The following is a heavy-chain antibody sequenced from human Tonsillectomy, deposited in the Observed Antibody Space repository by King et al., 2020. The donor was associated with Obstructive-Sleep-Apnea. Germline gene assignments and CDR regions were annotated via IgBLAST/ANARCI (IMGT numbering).Heavy chain of an antibody. Sequence: QLVQSGGGVVQPGTSLRLSCVASGFTFSDYALHWVRQAPVKGLEWVAGVSKDGTNKKYLASVKGRFTISRENSKNMLYLQVNSLREDDTALYYCARLRVAYGDLPVWGRGTLVVVSS. CDR2: VSKDGTNK. D-gene: IGHD4-17*01. V-gene: IGHV3-30*04. CDR3: ARLRVAYGDLPV. CDR1: GFTFSDYA. J-gene: IGHJ2*01.